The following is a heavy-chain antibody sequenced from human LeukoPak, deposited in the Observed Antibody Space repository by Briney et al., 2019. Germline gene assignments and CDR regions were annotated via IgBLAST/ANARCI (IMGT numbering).Heavy chain of an antibody. Sequence: GGSLRLSCVASGFTFSTSWMTWVRQAPGKGLEWVANIKQDGSEKFCVDSVKGRFTISRDNAKNSLYLQMNSLRAEDTAVYYCARDNGPSGYDAFDIWGQGTMVTVSS. CDR3: ARDNGPSGYDAFDI. J-gene: IGHJ3*02. CDR1: GFTFSTSW. V-gene: IGHV3-7*01. D-gene: IGHD5-12*01. CDR2: IKQDGSEK.